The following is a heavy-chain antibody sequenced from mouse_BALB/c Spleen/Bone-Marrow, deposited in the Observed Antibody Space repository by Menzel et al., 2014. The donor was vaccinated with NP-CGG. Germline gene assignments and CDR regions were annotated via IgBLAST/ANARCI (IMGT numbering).Heavy chain of an antibody. Sequence: EVQLVESGGGLVQPGGSLKLSCAASGFTFSSYGMSWVRQTPDKRLELVATINSNGGSTYYPDSVKGRFTISRDNAKNTLYLLMSSLKSEDTAMYYCARDYYGSSYAMDYWGQGTSVTVSS. V-gene: IGHV5-6-3*01. CDR3: ARDYYGSSYAMDY. CDR2: INSNGGST. J-gene: IGHJ4*01. D-gene: IGHD1-1*01. CDR1: GFTFSSYG.